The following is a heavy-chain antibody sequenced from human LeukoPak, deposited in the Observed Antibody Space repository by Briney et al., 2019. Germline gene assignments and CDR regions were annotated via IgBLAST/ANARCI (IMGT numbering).Heavy chain of an antibody. CDR3: ARSDYGDYVDY. V-gene: IGHV1-69*13. Sequence: ASVKVSCTASGGTFSSYAISWVRQAPGQGLEWMGGIIPIFGTAKYAQKFQGRVTITADESTSTAYMELSSLRSEDTAMYYCARSDYGDYVDYWGQGTLVTVSS. J-gene: IGHJ4*02. D-gene: IGHD4-17*01. CDR1: GGTFSSYA. CDR2: IIPIFGTA.